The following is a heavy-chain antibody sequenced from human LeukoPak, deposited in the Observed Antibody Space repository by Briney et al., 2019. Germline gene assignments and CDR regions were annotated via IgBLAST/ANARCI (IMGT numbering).Heavy chain of an antibody. Sequence: PSETLSLTCTVSGGSISSYYWSWIRQPPGKGLEWIGYIYYSGSTNYNPSLKSRVTISVDTSKNQFSLKLSSVTAADTAVYYCARVEGAGSIRRKYYFDYWGRGTLVTVSS. D-gene: IGHD3-10*01. CDR3: ARVEGAGSIRRKYYFDY. CDR2: IYYSGST. CDR1: GGSISSYY. V-gene: IGHV4-59*01. J-gene: IGHJ4*02.